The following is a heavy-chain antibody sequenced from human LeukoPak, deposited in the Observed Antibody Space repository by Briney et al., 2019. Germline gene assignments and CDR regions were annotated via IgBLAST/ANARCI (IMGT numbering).Heavy chain of an antibody. V-gene: IGHV5-51*01. D-gene: IGHD4-11*01. CDR1: GYSFTSYW. CDR3: ARLGDYRGDY. CDR2: IYPGDSHT. Sequence: GESLEISCKGSGYSFTSYWIGWVRQIPGKGLEGVGIIYPGDSHTRYSPSFQDQVTISADKSISTAYLQWSSLNASDTAMYYCARLGDYRGDYWGQGTLVPVSS. J-gene: IGHJ4*02.